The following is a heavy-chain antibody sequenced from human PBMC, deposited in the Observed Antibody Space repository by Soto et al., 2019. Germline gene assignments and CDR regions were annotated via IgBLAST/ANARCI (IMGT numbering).Heavy chain of an antibody. CDR1: GYTFTSYA. CDR2: INAGNGNT. J-gene: IGHJ6*02. CDR3: ARDGHSGYDYIESTKYGMDV. V-gene: IGHV1-3*01. Sequence: ASVKVSCKASGYTFTSYAMHWVRQAPGQRLEWMGWINAGNGNTKYSQKFQGRVTITRDTSASTAYMELRSLRSDDTAVYYCARDGHSGYDYIESTKYGMDVWGQGTTVTVSS. D-gene: IGHD5-12*01.